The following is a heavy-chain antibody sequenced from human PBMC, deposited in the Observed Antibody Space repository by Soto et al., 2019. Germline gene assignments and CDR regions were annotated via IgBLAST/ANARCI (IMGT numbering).Heavy chain of an antibody. CDR1: GGSISSGDYY. D-gene: IGHD6-19*01. J-gene: IGHJ6*02. Sequence: PSETLSLTCTVSGGSISSGDYYWSWIRQPPGKGLEWIGYIYYSGSTYYNPSLKSRVTISVDTSKNQFSLKLSSVTAADTAVYYCARDGVAAGYYYGMDVWGQGTTVTVSS. V-gene: IGHV4-30-4*01. CDR3: ARDGVAAGYYYGMDV. CDR2: IYYSGST.